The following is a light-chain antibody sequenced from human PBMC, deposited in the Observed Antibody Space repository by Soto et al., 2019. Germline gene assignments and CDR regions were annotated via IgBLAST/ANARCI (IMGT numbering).Light chain of an antibody. CDR1: QSAITW. V-gene: IGKV1-6*02. CDR2: AAS. Sequence: IQLTQSPSTLSASVGDRVTITCRASQSAITWLAWYQQKPGKAPKLLIYAASSLQSGVPSRFSGSGSGTDFTLTISSLQPEDFATYYCLQDYNMYTFGQGTKLEIK. J-gene: IGKJ2*01. CDR3: LQDYNMYT.